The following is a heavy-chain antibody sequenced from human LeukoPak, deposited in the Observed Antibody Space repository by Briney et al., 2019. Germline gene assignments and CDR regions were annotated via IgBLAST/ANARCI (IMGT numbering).Heavy chain of an antibody. Sequence: PWASVKVSCKASGYNFISYYMHWVPQAPGQGLEWMGIINPSGGSTSYAQKFQDRVTMTRDTSTSTVYMELSSLKSEDTAVYYCAREDVVLVDAVRYYYYGMDVWGQGTTVTVSS. V-gene: IGHV1-46*01. CDR3: AREDVVLVDAVRYYYYGMDV. CDR1: GYNFISYY. CDR2: INPSGGST. D-gene: IGHD2-8*01. J-gene: IGHJ6*02.